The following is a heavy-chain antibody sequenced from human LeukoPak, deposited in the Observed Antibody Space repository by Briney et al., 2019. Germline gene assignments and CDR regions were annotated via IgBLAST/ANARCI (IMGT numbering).Heavy chain of an antibody. J-gene: IGHJ5*02. V-gene: IGHV4-31*03. Sequence: SGTLSLTCTVSGGSISSGGYYWSWIRQHPGKGLEWIGYIYYSGSTYYNPSLKSRVTISVDTSKNQFSLKLSSVTAADMAVYYCASTYSSSWPLRSWGQGTLVTVSS. CDR1: GGSISSGGYY. CDR3: ASTYSSSWPLRS. CDR2: IYYSGST. D-gene: IGHD6-13*01.